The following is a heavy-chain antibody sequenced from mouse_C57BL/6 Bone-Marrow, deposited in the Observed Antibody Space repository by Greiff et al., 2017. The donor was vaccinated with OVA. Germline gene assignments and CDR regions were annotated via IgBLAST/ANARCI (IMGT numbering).Heavy chain of an antibody. V-gene: IGHV5-4*03. CDR3: ARSTVVAPMDY. Sequence: EVKLVESGRGLVKPGGSLKLSCAASGFTFSSYAMSWVRQTPEKRLEWVATISDGGSYTYYPDNVKGRFTISRDNAKNNQYLQMSHLKSEDTAVYYCARSTVVAPMDYWGQGTSVTVSS. J-gene: IGHJ4*01. CDR2: ISDGGSYT. D-gene: IGHD1-1*01. CDR1: GFTFSSYA.